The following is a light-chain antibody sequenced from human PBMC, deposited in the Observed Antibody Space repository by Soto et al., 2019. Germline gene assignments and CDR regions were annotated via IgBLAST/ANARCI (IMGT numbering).Light chain of an antibody. J-gene: IGKJ3*01. Sequence: SVGGRVTITCRASQGISNYLAWYQHKPGKVPKLLIYAASTLQSGVPSRFSGSGSGTDFTLTISSLQPEDVATYYCQKYNSAPPFDFGTGTKADI. CDR3: QKYNSAPPFD. CDR1: QGISNY. V-gene: IGKV1-27*01. CDR2: AAS.